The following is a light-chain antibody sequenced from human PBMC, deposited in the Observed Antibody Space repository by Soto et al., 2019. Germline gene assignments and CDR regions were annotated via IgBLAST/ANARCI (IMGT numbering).Light chain of an antibody. CDR3: QQYGSSGT. CDR2: GAS. V-gene: IGKV3-15*01. Sequence: EIVMTQSPATLSVSPGERVTLSCRASQNIRSDLAWYQQKPGQAPRLLMYGASIRATGIPARFSGSGSGTDFTLTVSRLEPEDFAVYYCQQYGSSGTFGQGTKVDIK. CDR1: QNIRSD. J-gene: IGKJ1*01.